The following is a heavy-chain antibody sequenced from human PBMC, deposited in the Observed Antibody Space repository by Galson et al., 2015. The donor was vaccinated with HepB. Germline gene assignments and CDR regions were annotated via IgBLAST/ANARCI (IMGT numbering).Heavy chain of an antibody. CDR1: GDSISSSSYY. J-gene: IGHJ4*02. Sequence: ETLSLTCTVSGDSISSSSYYWGWIRQPPGKGLEWIGSVYYSGSTYYNPSLKSRVTISVDTSKNQFSLKLRSVTAADTAVYYCARRDSSGWYYFDYWGQGTLVTVSS. CDR2: VYYSGST. CDR3: ARRDSSGWYYFDY. D-gene: IGHD6-19*01. V-gene: IGHV4-39*01.